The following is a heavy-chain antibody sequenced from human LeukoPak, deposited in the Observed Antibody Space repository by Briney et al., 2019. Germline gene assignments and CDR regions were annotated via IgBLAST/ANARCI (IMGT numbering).Heavy chain of an antibody. V-gene: IGHV1-18*01. CDR1: GYTFTSYG. J-gene: IGHJ4*02. D-gene: IGHD3-9*01. CDR2: ISAYNGNT. Sequence: ASVKVSCKASGYTFTSYGISWVRQAPGQGLEWMGWISAYNGNTNYAQKLQGRVTMTTGTSTSTAYMELRSLRSDDTAVYYCARQGLRYFDWLPYFDYWGQGTLVTVSS. CDR3: ARQGLRYFDWLPYFDY.